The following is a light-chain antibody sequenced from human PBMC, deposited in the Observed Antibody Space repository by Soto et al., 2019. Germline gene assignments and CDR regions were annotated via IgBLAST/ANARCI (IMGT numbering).Light chain of an antibody. CDR2: LGS. Sequence: VMTQSPLSLPVTPGEPASISCRSSQSLLHSNGYNYLDWYLQKPGQSPQLLIYLGSTRASGVPDRFSGSGSGTDFERKISSVEAEDVGVYYCMKALQTPWTFGQRNKGDFK. CDR1: QSLLHSNGYNY. CDR3: MKALQTPWT. J-gene: IGKJ1*01. V-gene: IGKV2-28*01.